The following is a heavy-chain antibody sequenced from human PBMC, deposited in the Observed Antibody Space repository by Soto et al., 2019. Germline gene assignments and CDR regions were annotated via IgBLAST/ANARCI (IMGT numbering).Heavy chain of an antibody. CDR1: GYTFTKYG. CDR2: ISADNGNT. D-gene: IGHD2-2*01. J-gene: IGHJ5*02. CDR3: ARDHVVVSTARVPWFDP. V-gene: IGHV1-18*01. Sequence: VSAKVSCKASGYTFTKYGINWVRQAPGQGLEWMGWISADNGNTKYSQKLQGRVTMTTDTSTSTAYMELRSLRSDDTAMYYCARDHVVVSTARVPWFDPRGQGTLVTVSS.